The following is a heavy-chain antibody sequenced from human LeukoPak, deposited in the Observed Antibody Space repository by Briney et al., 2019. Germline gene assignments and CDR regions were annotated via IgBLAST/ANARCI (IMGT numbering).Heavy chain of an antibody. CDR3: ARDYGGNPSLFDY. Sequence: GASVKVSCKASGYTFTLYYMHWVRQAPGQGLEWMGIINPSGGSTTYARKFQGRVTMTRDTSTSTVYMELSSLRSEDTAVYYCARDYGGNPSLFDYWGQGTLVTVSS. CDR2: INPSGGST. D-gene: IGHD4-23*01. J-gene: IGHJ4*02. CDR1: GYTFTLYY. V-gene: IGHV1-46*01.